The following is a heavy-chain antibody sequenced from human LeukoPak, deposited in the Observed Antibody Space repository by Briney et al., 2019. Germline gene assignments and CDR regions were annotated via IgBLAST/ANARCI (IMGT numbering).Heavy chain of an antibody. CDR1: GFSFSSYA. V-gene: IGHV3-23*01. CDR2: IFGNGDTT. Sequence: GGSLRLSCAASGFSFSSYAMNWVRQAPGKGLEWVSIIFGNGDTTYYADSVKGRFTVSRDNSKDTLYLQMNSLRAEDTALYHCARDRDYYDSSGPLGYWGQGTLVTVSS. D-gene: IGHD3-22*01. J-gene: IGHJ4*02. CDR3: ARDRDYYDSSGPLGY.